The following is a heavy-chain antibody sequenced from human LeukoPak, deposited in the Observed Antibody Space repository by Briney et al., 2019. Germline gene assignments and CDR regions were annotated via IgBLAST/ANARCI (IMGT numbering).Heavy chain of an antibody. CDR3: ARWKLNYSAFDI. D-gene: IGHD1-7*01. CDR2: IYTSGST. Sequence: SETLSLTCTVSGGSISSYYWSWIRQPPGKGLEWIGYIYTSGSTNYNPSLKSRATISVDTSKNQFSLKLSSVTAADTAVYYCARWKLNYSAFDIWGQGTMVTVSS. V-gene: IGHV4-4*09. J-gene: IGHJ3*02. CDR1: GGSISSYY.